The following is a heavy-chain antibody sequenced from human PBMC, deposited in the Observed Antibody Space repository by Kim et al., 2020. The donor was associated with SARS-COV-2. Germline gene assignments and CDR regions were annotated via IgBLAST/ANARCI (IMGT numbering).Heavy chain of an antibody. D-gene: IGHD6-19*01. CDR3: GGHSSRDAFDV. V-gene: IGHV4-39*01. Sequence: SETLSLTCAVSGCSISTTSYYWGWVRQPPGKGLEWIGSVYFTGITFYNTSLNSRLTIIANTTKNQFSLRLTSVTAEDTAVYYCGGHSSRDAFDVWGQGTVVTVSS. CDR2: VYFTGIT. J-gene: IGHJ3*01. CDR1: GCSISTTSYY.